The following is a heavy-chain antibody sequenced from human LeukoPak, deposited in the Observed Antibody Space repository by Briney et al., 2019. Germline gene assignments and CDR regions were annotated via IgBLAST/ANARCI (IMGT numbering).Heavy chain of an antibody. V-gene: IGHV3-30*03. Sequence: GGSLRLSCAASGFTFSSYGMHWVRQAPGKGLEWVAVISYDGSNKYYADSVKGRFTISRDNSKNTLYLQMNSLRAEDTAVYYCGGSLFDYWGQGTLVTVSP. J-gene: IGHJ4*02. CDR3: GGSLFDY. D-gene: IGHD3-16*01. CDR1: GFTFSSYG. CDR2: ISYDGSNK.